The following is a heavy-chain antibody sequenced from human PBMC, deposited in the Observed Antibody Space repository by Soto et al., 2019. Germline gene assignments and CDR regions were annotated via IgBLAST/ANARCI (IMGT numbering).Heavy chain of an antibody. D-gene: IGHD5-12*01. CDR3: ARLSEKATDY. J-gene: IGHJ4*02. Sequence: SETLSLTCTVSGGSFSSSSYYWGWIRQPPGKGLEWIGSIYYSGSTYYNPSLKSRVTISVDTSKNQFSLKLSSVTAADTAVYYCARLSEKATDYWGQGTLVTVSS. V-gene: IGHV4-39*01. CDR1: GGSFSSSSYY. CDR2: IYYSGST.